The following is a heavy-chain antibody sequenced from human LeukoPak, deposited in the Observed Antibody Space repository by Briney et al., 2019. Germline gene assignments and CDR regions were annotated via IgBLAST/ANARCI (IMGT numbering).Heavy chain of an antibody. V-gene: IGHV4-59*12. Sequence: SETLSLTCTVSGGSISSYYWSWIRQPPGKGLEWIGYIYYSGSTNYNPSLKSRVTISVDTSKNQFSLKVSSVTAADTAVYYCASRVAVTAKYDCWGQGTLVTVSS. CDR1: GGSISSYY. CDR3: ASRVAVTAKYDC. CDR2: IYYSGST. D-gene: IGHD2-21*02. J-gene: IGHJ4*02.